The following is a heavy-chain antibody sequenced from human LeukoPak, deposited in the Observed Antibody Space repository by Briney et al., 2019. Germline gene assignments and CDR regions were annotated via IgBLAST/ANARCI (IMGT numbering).Heavy chain of an antibody. CDR2: IYPGDSDT. CDR3: ARHPIEGATQSWFDP. CDR1: GYSFTSYW. J-gene: IGHJ5*02. Sequence: GESLKISCKGSGYSFTSYWIGWVRQMPGKGLEWMGIIYPGDSDTRYSPSFQGQVTISADKSIITAYLQWSSLKASDTAMYYCARHPIEGATQSWFDPWGHGTLVTVSS. V-gene: IGHV5-51*01. D-gene: IGHD1-26*01.